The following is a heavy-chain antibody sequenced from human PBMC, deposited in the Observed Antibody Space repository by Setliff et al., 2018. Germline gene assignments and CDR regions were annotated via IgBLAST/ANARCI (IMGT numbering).Heavy chain of an antibody. V-gene: IGHV1-18*01. Sequence: ASVKVSCKASGYTFTSYGITWVRQAPGQGPERMGWISTYNGKTKYAEKVQGRVTMSTDTSTSTAYMELRSLRSDDTAVYFCARAGKYFDDTSGYYYDDPYYYYMDVWGKGTTVTVSS. D-gene: IGHD3-22*01. CDR3: ARAGKYFDDTSGYYYDDPYYYYMDV. CDR1: GYTFTSYG. J-gene: IGHJ6*03. CDR2: ISTYNGKT.